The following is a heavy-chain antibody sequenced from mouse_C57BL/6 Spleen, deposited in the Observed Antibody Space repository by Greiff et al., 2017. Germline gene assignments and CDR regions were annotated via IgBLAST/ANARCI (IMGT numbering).Heavy chain of an antibody. Sequence: EVKLVESGGGLVKPGGSLKLSCAASGFTFSSYAMSWVRQTPEKRLEWVATISDGGSYTYYPDNVKGRFTISRDNAKNNLYLQMSHLKSEDTAMYYCARDDGYGEYYFDYWGQCTTLTVSS. V-gene: IGHV5-4*01. J-gene: IGHJ2*01. CDR3: ARDDGYGEYYFDY. CDR2: ISDGGSYT. D-gene: IGHD2-2*01. CDR1: GFTFSSYA.